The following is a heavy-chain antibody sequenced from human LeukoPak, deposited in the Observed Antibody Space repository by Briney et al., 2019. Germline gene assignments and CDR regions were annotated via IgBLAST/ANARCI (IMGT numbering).Heavy chain of an antibody. CDR3: ARGGQQWIYWYFDL. V-gene: IGHV1-3*01. J-gene: IGHJ2*01. CDR2: INVGNGNT. Sequence: GASVKVSCKASGYTFTSYAMHWVRQAPGQRLEWMGWINVGNGNTKYSQKFQGRVTITRDTSASTAYMELSSLRSEDTAVYYCARGGQQWIYWYFDLWGRGTLVTVSS. CDR1: GYTFTSYA. D-gene: IGHD6-19*01.